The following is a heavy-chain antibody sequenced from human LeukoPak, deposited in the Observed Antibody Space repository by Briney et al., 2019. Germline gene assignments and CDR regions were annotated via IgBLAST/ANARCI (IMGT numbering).Heavy chain of an antibody. J-gene: IGHJ4*02. CDR1: GFTFSSYS. V-gene: IGHV3-21*01. CDR3: ARGLTMIVVEGFDY. CDR2: ISSSSSYI. D-gene: IGHD3-22*01. Sequence: GGSLRLSCAASGFTFSSYSMNWVRQAPGKGLEWVSSISSSSSYIYYADSVKGRFTISRDNAKNSLYLQMNSLRAEDTAVYYCARGLTMIVVEGFDYWGQGTLVTVSS.